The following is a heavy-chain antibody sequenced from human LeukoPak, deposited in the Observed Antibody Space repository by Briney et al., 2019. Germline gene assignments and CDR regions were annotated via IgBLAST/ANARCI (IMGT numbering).Heavy chain of an antibody. Sequence: SETLSLXCTVSGGSISSSSYYWGWIRQPPGKGLEWIGSIYYSGITYYNPSLKSRVTISVDTSKNQFSLKLSSVTAADTAVYYCARHGSHSGSYHFDYWGQGTLVTVSS. CDR3: ARHGSHSGSYHFDY. D-gene: IGHD1-26*01. J-gene: IGHJ4*02. CDR2: IYYSGIT. V-gene: IGHV4-39*01. CDR1: GGSISSSSYY.